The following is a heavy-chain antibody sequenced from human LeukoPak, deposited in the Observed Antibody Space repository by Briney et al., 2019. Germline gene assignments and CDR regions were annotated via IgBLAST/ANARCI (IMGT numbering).Heavy chain of an antibody. CDR2: FDPEDGET. J-gene: IGHJ5*02. CDR3: ATEYSSGWYELYNWFDP. D-gene: IGHD6-19*01. Sequence: ASVKVSCTVSGYTLTELSMHWVRQAPGKGLEWMGGFDPEDGETIYAQKFQGRVTMTEDTSTDTAYMELSSLRSEDTAVYYCATEYSSGWYELYNWFDPWGQGTLVTVSS. CDR1: GYTLTELS. V-gene: IGHV1-24*01.